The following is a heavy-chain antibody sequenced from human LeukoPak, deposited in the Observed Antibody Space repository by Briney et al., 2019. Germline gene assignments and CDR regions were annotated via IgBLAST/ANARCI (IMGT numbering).Heavy chain of an antibody. CDR2: IYYSGST. CDR1: GGSISSYY. J-gene: IGHJ6*02. V-gene: IGHV4-59*01. CDR3: ARGSRGYYYYGMDV. Sequence: SETLSLTCTVSGGSISSYYWSWIRQPPGKGLEWIGYIYYSGSTNYNPSLKSRATISVDTSKNQFSLKLSSVTAADTAVYYCARGSRGYYYYGMDVWGQGTTVTVSS. D-gene: IGHD3-10*01.